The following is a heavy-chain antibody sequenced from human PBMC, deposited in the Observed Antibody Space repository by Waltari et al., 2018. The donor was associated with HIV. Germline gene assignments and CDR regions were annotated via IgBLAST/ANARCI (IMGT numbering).Heavy chain of an antibody. CDR3: ARALGRGYCSSTSCFFDY. D-gene: IGHD2-2*01. Sequence: QVQLVQSGAEVKKPGASVKVSCKASGYTFTSYDINWVRQATGQGVEWRGCMNPNRGNTGYAQKFQGGVTMTRDTSISTAYMELSSLGSDDTAVYYCARALGRGYCSSTSCFFDYWGQGPLVTVSS. J-gene: IGHJ4*02. CDR2: MNPNRGNT. V-gene: IGHV1-8*01. CDR1: GYTFTSYD.